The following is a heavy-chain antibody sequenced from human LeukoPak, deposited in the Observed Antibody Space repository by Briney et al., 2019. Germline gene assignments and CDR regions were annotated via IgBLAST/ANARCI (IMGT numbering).Heavy chain of an antibody. CDR3: AKASIDYDILTYFDY. CDR2: ISSSSSYI. D-gene: IGHD3-9*01. CDR1: GFTFSSYS. V-gene: IGHV3-21*04. Sequence: PGGSLRLSCAASGFTFSSYSMNWVRQAPGKGLEWVSSISSSSSYIYYADSVKGRFTISRDNSKNSPYLQMNSLRTEDTALYYCAKASIDYDILTYFDYWGQGTLVTVSS. J-gene: IGHJ4*02.